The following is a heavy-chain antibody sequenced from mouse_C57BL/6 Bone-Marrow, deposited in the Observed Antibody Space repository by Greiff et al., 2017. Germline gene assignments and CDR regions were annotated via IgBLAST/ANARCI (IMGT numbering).Heavy chain of an antibody. CDR1: GFTFSSYG. V-gene: IGHV5-6*02. D-gene: IGHD1-1*01. J-gene: IGHJ1*03. CDR3: AGLTTVVGYWYFDV. Sequence: DVKLVESGGDLVKPGGSLKLSCAASGFTFSSYGMSWVRQTPDKRLEWVATISSGGSYTYYPDSVKGRFTISRDNAKNTLYLQMSSLKSEDTAMYYCAGLTTVVGYWYFDVWGTGTTVTVSS. CDR2: ISSGGSYT.